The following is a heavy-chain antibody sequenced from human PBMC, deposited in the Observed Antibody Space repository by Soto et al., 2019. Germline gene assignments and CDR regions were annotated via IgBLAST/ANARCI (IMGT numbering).Heavy chain of an antibody. CDR3: ARRSDYYDSSGYFRADNYFDY. J-gene: IGHJ4*02. V-gene: IGHV5-51*01. CDR2: IYPGDSDT. Sequence: LGESLKISCKGSGYSFTSYWIGWVRQMPGKGLEWMGIIYPGDSDTRYSPSFQGQVTISADKSISTAYLQRSSLKASDTAMYYCARRSDYYDSSGYFRADNYFDYWGQGTLVTVSS. CDR1: GYSFTSYW. D-gene: IGHD3-22*01.